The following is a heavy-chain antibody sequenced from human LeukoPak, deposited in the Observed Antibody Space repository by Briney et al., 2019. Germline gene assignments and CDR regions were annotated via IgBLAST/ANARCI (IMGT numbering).Heavy chain of an antibody. CDR2: IYHSGST. CDR1: GYPISSGYY. Sequence: SETLSLTCTVSGYPISSGYYWGWIRQPPGKGLEWIGSIYHSGSTYYNPSLKSRVTISVDTSKNQFSLKLSSVTAADTAVYYCARDLKLGLDYFDYWGRGTLVTVSS. CDR3: ARDLKLGLDYFDY. V-gene: IGHV4-38-2*02. J-gene: IGHJ4*02.